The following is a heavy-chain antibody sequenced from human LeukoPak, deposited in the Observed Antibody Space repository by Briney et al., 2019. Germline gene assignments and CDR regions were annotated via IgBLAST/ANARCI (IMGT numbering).Heavy chain of an antibody. CDR1: GFTFSSYS. CDR3: ASEYCSSTSCYGDAFDI. J-gene: IGHJ3*02. D-gene: IGHD2-2*01. Sequence: GGSLRLSCAASGFTFSSYSMNWVRQAPGKGLEWVSSISSSSSYIYYADSVKGRFTISRDNAKNSLYLQMNSLRAEDTAAYYCASEYCSSTSCYGDAFDIWGQGTMVTVSS. V-gene: IGHV3-21*01. CDR2: ISSSSSYI.